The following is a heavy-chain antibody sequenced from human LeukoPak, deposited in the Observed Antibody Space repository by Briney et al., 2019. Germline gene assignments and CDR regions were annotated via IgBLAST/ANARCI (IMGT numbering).Heavy chain of an antibody. CDR3: ACRECSSTSCLDY. V-gene: IGHV3-21*01. D-gene: IGHD2-2*01. CDR1: GFTFSSYS. J-gene: IGHJ4*02. Sequence: PGGSLRLSCAASGFTFSSYSMNWVRQAPGKGLEWVSSISSSSSYIYYADSVKGRFTISRDNAKNSLYLQMNSLRAEDTAVYYCACRECSSTSCLDYWGQGTLVTVSS. CDR2: ISSSSSYI.